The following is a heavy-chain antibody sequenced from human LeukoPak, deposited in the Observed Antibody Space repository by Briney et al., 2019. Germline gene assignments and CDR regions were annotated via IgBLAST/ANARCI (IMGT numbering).Heavy chain of an antibody. Sequence: GXSLRLSCAASGFTFTSYGMHWVRQAPGKGLEWVAFIRYDGSNKYYADSVKGRFTISRDNSKNTLYLLMNSLRAEDTAVYYCAKGVVPAAIPFDYWGQGTLVTVSS. V-gene: IGHV3-30*02. CDR2: IRYDGSNK. D-gene: IGHD2-2*01. J-gene: IGHJ4*02. CDR1: GFTFTSYG. CDR3: AKGVVPAAIPFDY.